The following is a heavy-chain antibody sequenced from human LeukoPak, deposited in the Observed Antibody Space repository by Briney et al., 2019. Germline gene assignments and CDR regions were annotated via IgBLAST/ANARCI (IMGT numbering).Heavy chain of an antibody. D-gene: IGHD6-13*01. J-gene: IGHJ4*02. CDR2: ISGSGGST. CDR3: AKDRPTVYSSSWLHFLDS. CDR1: GFTFSSYW. Sequence: GGSLRLSCAASGFTFSSYWMSWVRQAPGKGLEWVSTISGSGGSTSYSDSVKGRFTVSRDNSKNTLYLQMNSLRADDTAVYYCAKDRPTVYSSSWLHFLDSWGQGTLVTVSS. V-gene: IGHV3-23*01.